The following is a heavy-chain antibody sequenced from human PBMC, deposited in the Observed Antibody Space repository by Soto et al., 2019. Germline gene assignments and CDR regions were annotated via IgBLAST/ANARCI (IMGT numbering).Heavy chain of an antibody. CDR2: ISAYNGNT. D-gene: IGHD2-2*01. V-gene: IGHV1-18*01. CDR3: VSGLEVHSYQYHFDY. Sequence: QVQLVQSGAEVKKPGASVKVSCKASGYTFTSYGISWVRQAPGQGLEWMGWISAYNGNTNYAQKLQGRVTMTTDTSTSTAYMELRSLRSDDTAVYYCVSGLEVHSYQYHFDYWGQGTLVTVSS. CDR1: GYTFTSYG. J-gene: IGHJ4*02.